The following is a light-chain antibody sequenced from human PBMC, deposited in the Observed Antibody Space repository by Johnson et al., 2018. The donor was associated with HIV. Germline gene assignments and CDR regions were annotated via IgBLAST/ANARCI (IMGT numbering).Light chain of an antibody. CDR2: EHD. V-gene: IGLV1-51*02. CDR1: SSNIGNNY. J-gene: IGLJ1*01. CDR3: ATCDNSLRV. Sequence: QSVLTQPPSVSAAPGQNVTISCSGSSSNIGNNYISWYQQIPGTAPKLLIYEHDKRPSGIPDRFSGSRSGTSATLGITGLQTGDEANYYCATCDNSLRVFGTGTRVTVL.